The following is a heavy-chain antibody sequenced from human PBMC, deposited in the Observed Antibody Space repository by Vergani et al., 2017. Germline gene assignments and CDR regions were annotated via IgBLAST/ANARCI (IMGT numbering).Heavy chain of an antibody. D-gene: IGHD3-3*01. Sequence: VQLQESGPGLVKPSQTLSLTCTVSGGSISSGGYYWSWIRQHPGKGLEWIGYIYYSGSTYYNPSLKSRVNISVDTSKNQFSLKLSFVTAADTAVYYCARGGLEWFMDYWGQGTLVTVSS. V-gene: IGHV4-31*03. CDR3: ARGGLEWFMDY. CDR1: GGSISSGGYY. CDR2: IYYSGST. J-gene: IGHJ4*02.